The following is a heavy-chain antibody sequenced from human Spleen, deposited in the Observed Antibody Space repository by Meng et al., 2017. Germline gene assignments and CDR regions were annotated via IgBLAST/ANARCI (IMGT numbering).Heavy chain of an antibody. D-gene: IGHD2-21*01. CDR3: TRFETAVYYSSGGDV. CDR2: IYTGGTT. Sequence: GESLKISCAASGLTFTNAWMSWVRQAPGKGLEWVSIIYTGGTTYYADSVKGRFTISRDNAKNSLYLQMDSLRADDTALYYCTRFETAVYYSSGGDVWGQGTTVTVSS. J-gene: IGHJ6*02. CDR1: GLTFTNAW. V-gene: IGHV3-66*01.